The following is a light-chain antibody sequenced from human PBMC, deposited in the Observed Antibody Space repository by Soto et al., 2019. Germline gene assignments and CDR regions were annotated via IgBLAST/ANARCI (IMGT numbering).Light chain of an antibody. J-gene: IGLJ2*01. V-gene: IGLV2-8*01. CDR3: SSHAGSINVA. Sequence: QSVLTQPPPASGSPGQSVTISCTGSSSDVGAYNYVSWYQQHPGKAPKLMIYEVTKRPSGVPDRFSGSKSGNTASLTVSGLQADDEADYYCSSHAGSINVAFGGGTKLTVL. CDR1: SSDVGAYNY. CDR2: EVT.